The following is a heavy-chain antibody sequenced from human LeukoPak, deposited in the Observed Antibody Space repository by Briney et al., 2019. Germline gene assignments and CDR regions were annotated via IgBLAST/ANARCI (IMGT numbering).Heavy chain of an antibody. Sequence: ASETLSLTCTVSGGSISSYYWSRIRQPPGKGLEWIGYIYYSGSTNYNPSLKSRVTISVDTSKNQFSLKLSSVTAADTAVYYCARHSTASGYLNYFDYWGQGTLVTVSS. J-gene: IGHJ4*02. D-gene: IGHD1-1*01. CDR3: ARHSTASGYLNYFDY. CDR2: IYYSGST. V-gene: IGHV4-59*08. CDR1: GGSISSYY.